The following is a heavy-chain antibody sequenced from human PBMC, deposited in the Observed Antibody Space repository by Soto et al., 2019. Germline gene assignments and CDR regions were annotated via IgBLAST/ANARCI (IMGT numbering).Heavy chain of an antibody. D-gene: IGHD3-3*01. V-gene: IGHV1-3*01. CDR3: ARAGLFWSNYMDV. CDR2: INAGNGNT. J-gene: IGHJ6*03. CDR1: GYTFTTYA. Sequence: ASVKVSCKASGYTFTTYAMHWVRQAPGQRLEWMGWINAGNGNTKYSQKFQGRVTITRDTSASTVYMELSSLRSEDTAVYYCARAGLFWSNYMDVWAKGTTVTVSS.